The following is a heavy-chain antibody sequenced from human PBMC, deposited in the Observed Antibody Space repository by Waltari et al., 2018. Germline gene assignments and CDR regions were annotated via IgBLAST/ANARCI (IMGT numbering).Heavy chain of an antibody. D-gene: IGHD3-22*01. CDR3: ARLSSRDYYDSSGP. CDR2: IYHSGAT. V-gene: IGHV4-38-2*01. CDR1: GYSISSGYY. Sequence: QVQLQESGPGLVKPSETLSLTCAVSGYSISSGYYWGWIRQPPGKGLEWIGSIYHSGATYSNPSLKSRVTISVDTSKNQFSLKLSSVTAADTAVYYCARLSSRDYYDSSGPWGQGTLVTVSS. J-gene: IGHJ4*02.